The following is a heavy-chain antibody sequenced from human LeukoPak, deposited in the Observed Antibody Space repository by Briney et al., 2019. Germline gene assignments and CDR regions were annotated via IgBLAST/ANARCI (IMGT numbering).Heavy chain of an antibody. D-gene: IGHD6-19*01. V-gene: IGHV3-11*04. CDR2: ISSSSSTI. CDR3: ARPVVAGDYYYYGMDV. Sequence: PGGSLRLSCAASGFTFSDYYMSWVRQAPGKGLEWVSYISSSSSTIYYADSVKGRFTISRDNAKNSLYLQMNSLRAEDTAVYYCARPVVAGDYYYYGMDVWGQGTTVTVSS. CDR1: GFTFSDYY. J-gene: IGHJ6*02.